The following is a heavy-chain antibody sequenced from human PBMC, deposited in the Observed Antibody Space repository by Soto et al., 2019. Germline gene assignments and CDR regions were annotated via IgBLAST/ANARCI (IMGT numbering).Heavy chain of an antibody. D-gene: IGHD3-16*02. CDR2: IWYDGSKK. V-gene: IGHV3-33*08. CDR1: GGSISSGD. Sequence: QVQLQESGPGLVKPSQTLSLTCTVSGGSISSGDYYWSWIRQPPGKGLEWVAVIWYDGSKKYYADSVKGRFTISRDNLKNTLHLHMNSLRVEDTAVYYCAREHDYLWGSYRYTDDAFDMWGHGTMVTVSS. CDR3: AREHDYLWGSYRYTDDAFDM. J-gene: IGHJ3*02.